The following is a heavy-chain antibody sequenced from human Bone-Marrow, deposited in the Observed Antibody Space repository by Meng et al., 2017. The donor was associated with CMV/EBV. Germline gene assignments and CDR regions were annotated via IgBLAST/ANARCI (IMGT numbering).Heavy chain of an antibody. V-gene: IGHV3-30-3*01. CDR1: GFTFSDHY. CDR3: ARDQGAPRLKVRRDYYGMDV. CDR2: ISYDGSDK. D-gene: IGHD6-6*01. J-gene: IGHJ6*02. Sequence: GESLKISCAASGFTFSDHYMAWIRQAPGKGLEWVAVISYDGSDKYYADSVKGRFTISRDNSKNTLYLQMNSLRAEDTAVYYCARDQGAPRLKVRRDYYGMDVWGQGTTVTVSS.